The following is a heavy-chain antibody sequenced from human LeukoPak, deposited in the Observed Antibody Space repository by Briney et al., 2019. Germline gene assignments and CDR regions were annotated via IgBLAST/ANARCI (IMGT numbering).Heavy chain of an antibody. D-gene: IGHD3-16*01. CDR2: IKQDGSEK. J-gene: IGHJ4*02. V-gene: IGHV3-7*01. CDR3: ARGGPDY. Sequence: GGSLRLSCAASRFTFSSYWMSWVRQAPGKGLEWVANIKQDGSEKYYVDSVKGRFTISRDNAKNSLYLQMNSLRAEDTAVYYCARGGPDYWGQGTLVTVSS. CDR1: RFTFSSYW.